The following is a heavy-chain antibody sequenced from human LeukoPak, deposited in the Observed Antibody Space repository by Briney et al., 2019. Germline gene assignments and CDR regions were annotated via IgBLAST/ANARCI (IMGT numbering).Heavy chain of an antibody. CDR3: AKDMFHYYDSSGYLGFMASDI. Sequence: GGSLRLSCAASGFTFDDYAMHWVRQAPGKGLEWVSGISWNSGSIGYADSVKGRFTISRDNAKNSLYLQMNSLRAEDTALYYCAKDMFHYYDSSGYLGFMASDIWGQGTMVTVSS. J-gene: IGHJ3*02. D-gene: IGHD3-22*01. V-gene: IGHV3-9*01. CDR1: GFTFDDYA. CDR2: ISWNSGSI.